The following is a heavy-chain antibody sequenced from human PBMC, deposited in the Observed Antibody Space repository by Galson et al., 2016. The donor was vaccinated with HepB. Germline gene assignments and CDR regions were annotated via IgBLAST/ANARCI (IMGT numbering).Heavy chain of an antibody. D-gene: IGHD4-17*01. CDR2: IIPMFRTP. CDR1: GGIFSTFG. V-gene: IGHV1-69*13. J-gene: IGHJ6*02. Sequence: SVKVSCKATGGIFSTFGISWVRQAAGQGLERMGGIIPMFRTPTYAQKFQGRVTITADEGTRTAYMDLRSLGPEDTALYYCSRVADYGDAYYYYAMDVWGPGTTVTVSS. CDR3: SRVADYGDAYYYYAMDV.